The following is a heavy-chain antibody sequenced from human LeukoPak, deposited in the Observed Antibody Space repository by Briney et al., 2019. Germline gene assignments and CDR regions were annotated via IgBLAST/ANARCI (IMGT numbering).Heavy chain of an antibody. V-gene: IGHV3-33*01. D-gene: IGHD2-2*02. CDR1: GFTFRNYG. CDR3: ARAPYTTGRSFYFDS. Sequence: GGSLRLSCAASGFTFRNYGMHWVRQAPGKGLEWVAIIWYDGSKNYYADSVKGRFIISRDNFNNTLYLQMSSLRAEDTALYYCARAPYTTGRSFYFDSWGQGTLVTVSS. J-gene: IGHJ4*02. CDR2: IWYDGSKN.